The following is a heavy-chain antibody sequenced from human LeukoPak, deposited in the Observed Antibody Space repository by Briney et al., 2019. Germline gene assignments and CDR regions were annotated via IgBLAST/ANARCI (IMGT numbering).Heavy chain of an antibody. CDR1: GFTFDDYG. V-gene: IGHV3-20*04. J-gene: IGHJ4*02. CDR3: AKTGSWGSSNYYFDY. CDR2: INWNGGST. Sequence: GGSLRLSCAASGFTFDDYGMSWVRQAPGKGLEWVSGINWNGGSTGYADSVKGRFTISRDNSKNTLYLQMNSLRAEDTALYYCAKTGSWGSSNYYFDYWGQGTLVTVSS. D-gene: IGHD2-15*01.